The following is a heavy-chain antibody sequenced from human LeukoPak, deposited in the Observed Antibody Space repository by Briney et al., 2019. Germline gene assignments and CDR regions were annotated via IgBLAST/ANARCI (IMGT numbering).Heavy chain of an antibody. Sequence: SSETLSLTCAVYGGSFSGYYWSWIRQPPGKGLEWIGEINHSGSTYYNPSLKSRVTISVDTSKNQFSLKLSSVTAADTAVYYCARPRGGYCSSTSCYVFDDYIPNGFDYWGQGTLVTVSS. J-gene: IGHJ4*02. V-gene: IGHV4-34*01. CDR3: ARPRGGYCSSTSCYVFDDYIPNGFDY. CDR2: INHSGST. D-gene: IGHD2-2*03. CDR1: GGSFSGYY.